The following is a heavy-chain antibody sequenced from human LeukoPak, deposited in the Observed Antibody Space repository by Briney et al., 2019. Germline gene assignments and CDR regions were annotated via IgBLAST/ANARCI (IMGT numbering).Heavy chain of an antibody. CDR2: ISSSSSYI. Sequence: GGSLRLSGAASGFTFSSYSMNWGRQGPGKGREGGASISSSSSYIYYADSVKGRFTISRDNAQNSLYLQMNSLRDEDTAVYYCARETDFWSGYYYFDYWGQGTLVTVSS. CDR1: GFTFSSYS. CDR3: ARETDFWSGYYYFDY. J-gene: IGHJ4*02. V-gene: IGHV3-21*01. D-gene: IGHD3-3*01.